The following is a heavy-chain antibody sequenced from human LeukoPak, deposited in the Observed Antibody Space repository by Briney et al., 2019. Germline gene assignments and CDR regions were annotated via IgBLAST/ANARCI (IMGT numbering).Heavy chain of an antibody. CDR2: IIPIFGTA. CDR1: GGTFSSYA. CDR3: ASSRWLQSGHYFDY. D-gene: IGHD5-24*01. J-gene: IGHJ4*02. V-gene: IGHV1-69*05. Sequence: GSSVKVSCKASGGTFSSYAISWVRQAPGQGLEWMGGIIPIFGTANYAQKSQGRVTITTDESTSTAYMELSSLRSEDTAVYYCASSRWLQSGHYFDYWGQGTLVTVSS.